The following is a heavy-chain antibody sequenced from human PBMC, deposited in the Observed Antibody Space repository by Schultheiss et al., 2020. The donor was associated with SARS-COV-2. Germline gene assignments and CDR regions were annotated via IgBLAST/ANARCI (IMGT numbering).Heavy chain of an antibody. J-gene: IGHJ3*02. V-gene: IGHV3-23*01. CDR3: AKRGLGYCSSTSCYLVDAFDI. CDR1: GFTFDDYA. Sequence: GGSLRLSCAASGFTFDDYAMHWVRQAPGKGLEWVSSISGSGGSTYYADSVKGRFTISRDNSKNTLYLQMNSLRAEDTAVYYCAKRGLGYCSSTSCYLVDAFDIWGQGTMVTVSS. D-gene: IGHD2-2*01. CDR2: ISGSGGST.